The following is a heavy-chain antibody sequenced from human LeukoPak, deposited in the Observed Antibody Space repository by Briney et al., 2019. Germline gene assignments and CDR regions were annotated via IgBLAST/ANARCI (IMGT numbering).Heavy chain of an antibody. CDR1: GFTFSDYY. CDR2: ISSSGSII. J-gene: IGHJ4*02. V-gene: IGHV3-11*04. CDR3: ARVGYDSSGRFDY. Sequence: GGSLRLSCAASGFTFSDYYMTWIRQAPGKGLEWVSYISSSGSIIYYADPVKGRFIISRDNAKNSLYLQMNSLRAEDTAVYLCARVGYDSSGRFDYWGQGTLVTVSS. D-gene: IGHD3-22*01.